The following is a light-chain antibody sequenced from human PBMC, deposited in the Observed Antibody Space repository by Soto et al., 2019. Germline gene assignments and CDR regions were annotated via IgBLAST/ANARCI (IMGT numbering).Light chain of an antibody. V-gene: IGKV3-20*01. CDR3: QQYGSSPPIT. CDR2: GAS. CDR1: QSLSSSY. Sequence: EIVLTQSPGTLSLSPGERATLSCRASQSLSSSYLAWYQQKPGQAPRLLIYGASSRATGIPDRFSGSGSGTDFTLTISRLEPEDFAVYYCQQYGSSPPITFRQGTRLEIK. J-gene: IGKJ5*01.